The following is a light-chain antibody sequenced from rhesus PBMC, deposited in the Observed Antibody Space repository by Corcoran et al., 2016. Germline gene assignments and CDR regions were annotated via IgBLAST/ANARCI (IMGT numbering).Light chain of an antibody. J-gene: IGKJ3*01. Sequence: DIQMTQSPSSLSASVGDTVTITCRASQSISSWLAWYQQKPGKAPKLLIYKASTLQSGVPARFSCSGSGTDFTLTISSLQSEDFATYYCQQYSSSPFTFGPGTKLDIK. CDR1: QSISSW. V-gene: IGKV1-22*01. CDR3: QQYSSSPFT. CDR2: KAS.